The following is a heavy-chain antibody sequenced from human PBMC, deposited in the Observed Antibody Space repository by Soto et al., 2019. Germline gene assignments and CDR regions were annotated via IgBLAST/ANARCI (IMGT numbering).Heavy chain of an antibody. Sequence: SETLSLTCTVSGGSISSYYWSWIRQPPGKGLEWIGYIYYSGSTNYNPSLKSRVTISVDTSKNQFSLKLSSVTAADTAVYYCARVGAAAGRNYYGMDVWGQGTTVTVSS. D-gene: IGHD6-13*01. CDR2: IYYSGST. V-gene: IGHV4-59*01. CDR1: GGSISSYY. J-gene: IGHJ6*02. CDR3: ARVGAAAGRNYYGMDV.